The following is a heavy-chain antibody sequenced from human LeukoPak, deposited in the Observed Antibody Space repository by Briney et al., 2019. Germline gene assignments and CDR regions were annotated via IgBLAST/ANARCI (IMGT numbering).Heavy chain of an antibody. D-gene: IGHD5-24*01. V-gene: IGHV1-69*13. CDR3: ARYRWPAPEYYFDY. CDR1: GGTFSSYA. Sequence: SVKVSCKASGGTFSSYAISWVRLAPGQGLEWMGGIIPIFDTANYAQKFQGRVTITAEESTSTAYMELSSLRSEDTAVYYCARYRWPAPEYYFDYWGQGTLVTVSS. CDR2: IIPIFDTA. J-gene: IGHJ4*02.